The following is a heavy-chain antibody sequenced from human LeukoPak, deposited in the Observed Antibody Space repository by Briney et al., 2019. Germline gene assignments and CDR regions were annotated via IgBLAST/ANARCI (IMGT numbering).Heavy chain of an antibody. Sequence: PSETLSLTCAVYGGSFSGYYWSWIRQPPGKGLEWIGEINHSGSTNYNPSLKSRVTISVDTSKNQFSLKLSSVTAADTAVYYCARKIPGIAAAGVGAFDIWGQGTMVTVSS. CDR1: GGSFSGYY. CDR2: INHSGST. CDR3: ARKIPGIAAAGVGAFDI. J-gene: IGHJ3*02. V-gene: IGHV4-34*01. D-gene: IGHD6-13*01.